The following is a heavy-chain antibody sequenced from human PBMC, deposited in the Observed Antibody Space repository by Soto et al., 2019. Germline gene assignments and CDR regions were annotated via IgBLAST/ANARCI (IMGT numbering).Heavy chain of an antibody. V-gene: IGHV3-33*01. CDR3: AREGIGYCSSTSCPKGPPNYYYGMDV. D-gene: IGHD2-2*01. CDR1: GFTFSSYG. J-gene: IGHJ6*02. CDR2: IWYDGSNK. Sequence: PGGSLRLSCAASGFTFSSYGMHWVRQAPGKGLEWVAVIWYDGSNKYYADSVKGRFTISRDNSKNTLYLQMNSLRAEDTAVYYCAREGIGYCSSTSCPKGPPNYYYGMDVWGQGTTVTVSS.